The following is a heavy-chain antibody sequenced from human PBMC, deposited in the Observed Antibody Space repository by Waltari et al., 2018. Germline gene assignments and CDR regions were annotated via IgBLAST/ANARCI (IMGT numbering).Heavy chain of an antibody. J-gene: IGHJ6*03. Sequence: QVQLVQSGAEVKKPGASVKVSCKASGYTLTSYDINWVRQATGQGLEWMGWNNPTVGNTGYEQKFQGRVTMTRNTAISTAYMELSSLRSEDPAVYYCARRSVGTRVYYYYYMDVWGKGTTVTVSS. CDR3: ARRSVGTRVYYYYYMDV. CDR2: NNPTVGNT. CDR1: GYTLTSYD. D-gene: IGHD1-26*01. V-gene: IGHV1-8*01.